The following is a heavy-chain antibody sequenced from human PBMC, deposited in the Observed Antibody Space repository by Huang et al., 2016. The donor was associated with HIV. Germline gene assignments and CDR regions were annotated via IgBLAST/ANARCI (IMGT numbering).Heavy chain of an antibody. D-gene: IGHD5-18*01. CDR1: GFAFNTYI. V-gene: IGHV3-21*06. J-gene: IGHJ3*01. Sequence: EVQLVESGGGLVKPGGSLRLSCAASGFAFNTYIMNWVRQAQGKWLEGVSSITGSSTYVYYADSVEVRFTISRDNAKNLLYLQMNSLRAEDTAIFYCARDFGDTGIAFKAFDFWGQGTMVTVSP. CDR3: ARDFGDTGIAFKAFDF. CDR2: ITGSSTYV.